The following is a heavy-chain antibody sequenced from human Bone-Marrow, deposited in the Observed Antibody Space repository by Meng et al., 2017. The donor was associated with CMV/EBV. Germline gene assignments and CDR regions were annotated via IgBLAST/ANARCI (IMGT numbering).Heavy chain of an antibody. V-gene: IGHV4-38-2*02. Sequence: SETLSLTCTVSGYSISSGYYWGWIRQPPGKGLEWIGSIYYSGSTYYNPSLKSRVTISVDTSKNQFSLKLSSVTAADTAVYYCARLKYYDFWSGYYPVYYFDYWGQGTLVTVSS. CDR2: IYYSGST. J-gene: IGHJ4*02. CDR3: ARLKYYDFWSGYYPVYYFDY. CDR1: GYSISSGYY. D-gene: IGHD3-3*01.